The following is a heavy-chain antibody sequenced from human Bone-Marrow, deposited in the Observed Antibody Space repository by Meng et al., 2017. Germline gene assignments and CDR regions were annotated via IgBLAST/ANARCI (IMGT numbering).Heavy chain of an antibody. CDR2: ISYDGSYK. J-gene: IGHJ4*02. Sequence: QVQLVESGGGVVQPGRSLRLSCAASGFTFSTYAIHWVRQAPGKGLEWVAVISYDGSYKNYADSVKGRFTISRDNSKNTLYLQMNSLRAEDTAIYYCARDRSGYYFDSWGQGTLVTVSS. CDR1: GFTFSTYA. CDR3: ARDRSGYYFDS. V-gene: IGHV3-30*14. D-gene: IGHD3-22*01.